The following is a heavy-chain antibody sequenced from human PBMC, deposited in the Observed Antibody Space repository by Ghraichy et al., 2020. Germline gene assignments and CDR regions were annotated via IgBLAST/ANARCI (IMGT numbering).Heavy chain of an antibody. CDR3: AKEAQDIVLMVYASFDY. V-gene: IGHV3-23*01. D-gene: IGHD2-8*01. CDR2: ISGSGGST. J-gene: IGHJ4*02. Sequence: GESLNISCAASGFTFSSYAMSWVRQAPGKGLEWVSAISGSGGSTYYADSVKGRFTISRDNSKNTLYLQMNSLRAEDTAVYYCAKEAQDIVLMVYASFDYWGQGTLVTVSS. CDR1: GFTFSSYA.